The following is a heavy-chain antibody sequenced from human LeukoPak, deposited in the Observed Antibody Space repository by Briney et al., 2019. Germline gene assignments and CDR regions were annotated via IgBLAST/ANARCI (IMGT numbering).Heavy chain of an antibody. CDR3: ARDMTHLGFVSSQDY. CDR1: VYTFTGYY. D-gene: IGHD2-21*02. J-gene: IGHJ4*02. CDR2: INPNSGGT. V-gene: IGHV1-2*02. Sequence: GASVNVSCKASVYTFTGYYMHWVRQAPGQGLEWMGWINPNSGGTNYAQKFQVRVTLTRDKSISTAYMELSRLRSDDTAVYYCARDMTHLGFVSSQDYWGQGTLVTVSS.